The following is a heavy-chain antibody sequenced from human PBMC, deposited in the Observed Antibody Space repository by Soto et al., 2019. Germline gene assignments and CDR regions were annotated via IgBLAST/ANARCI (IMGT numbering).Heavy chain of an antibody. J-gene: IGHJ4*02. Sequence: GASVKVSCKASGYTFTNYYLHWVRQAPGQGLEWVGMINPSARSASYAQKLRGRLTMDRDTSTTTVYMELSRLTFEDTAMYFCARDNSSANGVLDHWGQGTLVTVSS. V-gene: IGHV1-46*04. CDR1: GYTFTNYY. CDR3: ARDNSSANGVLDH. CDR2: INPSARSA. D-gene: IGHD1-1*01.